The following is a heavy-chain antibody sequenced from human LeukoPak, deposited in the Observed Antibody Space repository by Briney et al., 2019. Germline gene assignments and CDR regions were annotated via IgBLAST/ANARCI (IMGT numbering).Heavy chain of an antibody. CDR1: GGSIRSYY. Sequence: PSETLSLTCTVSGGSIRSYYWSWIRQPPGKGLEWIGYISYSGSTNYNPSLKSRVAISVDTFKNQFSLKLSSVTAADTAVYYCARHRGVGSGSYYFDYWGQGTLVTVSS. CDR3: ARHRGVGSGSYYFDY. D-gene: IGHD6-19*01. J-gene: IGHJ4*02. V-gene: IGHV4-59*08. CDR2: ISYSGST.